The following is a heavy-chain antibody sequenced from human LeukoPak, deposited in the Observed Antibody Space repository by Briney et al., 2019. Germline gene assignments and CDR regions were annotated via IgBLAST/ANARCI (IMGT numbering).Heavy chain of an antibody. CDR1: GFTFSSYS. V-gene: IGHV3-21*01. CDR3: ASGYDILTGYYNFDY. CDR2: ISSSSSYI. Sequence: PGGSLRLSCAASGFTFSSYSMNWVRQAPGKGLEWVSSISSSSSYIYYADSVKGRFTISRDNAKNSLYLQMSSLRAEDTAVYYCASGYDILTGYYNFDYWGQGTLVTVSS. J-gene: IGHJ4*02. D-gene: IGHD3-9*01.